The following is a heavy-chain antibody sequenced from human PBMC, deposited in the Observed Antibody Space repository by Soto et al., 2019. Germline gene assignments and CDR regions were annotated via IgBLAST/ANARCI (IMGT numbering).Heavy chain of an antibody. D-gene: IGHD5-18*01. CDR3: ARGENTGSYFDY. V-gene: IGHV4-39*07. CDR1: GGSISSSSYY. Sequence: SETLSLTCTVSGGSISSSSYYWGWIRQPPGKGLEWTGSIYYSGSTYYNPSLKSRVTISVDTSKNQFSLKLSSVTAADTAVYYCARGENTGSYFDYWGQGTLVTVSS. CDR2: IYYSGST. J-gene: IGHJ4*02.